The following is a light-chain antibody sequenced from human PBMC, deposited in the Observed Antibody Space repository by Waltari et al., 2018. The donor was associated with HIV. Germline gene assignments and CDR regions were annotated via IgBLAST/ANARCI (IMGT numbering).Light chain of an antibody. V-gene: IGLV7-43*01. Sequence: QTVVTQEPSLTVSPGGTVTLTCASSTGAVTSGYFPNWFQQKPGQAPRALTYNTNNKRSWTPALVSGSLLGGKAALTLSGVQPEDEAEYYCLLYYGGAQPWVFGGGTKLTVL. CDR2: NTN. CDR1: TGAVTSGYF. CDR3: LLYYGGAQPWV. J-gene: IGLJ3*02.